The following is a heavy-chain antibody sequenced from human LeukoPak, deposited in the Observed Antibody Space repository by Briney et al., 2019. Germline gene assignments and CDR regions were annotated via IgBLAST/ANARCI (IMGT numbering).Heavy chain of an antibody. V-gene: IGHV3-23*01. Sequence: GGSLRLSCAASGFTFSSYAMSWVRQAPGKGLEWVSAISGSGGSTYYADSVKGRFTISRDNAKNSLYLQMNSLRAEDTALYYCAKDLLRLNYYDSSGYYESGMDVWGQGTTVTVSS. CDR2: ISGSGGST. J-gene: IGHJ6*02. D-gene: IGHD3-22*01. CDR1: GFTFSSYA. CDR3: AKDLLRLNYYDSSGYYESGMDV.